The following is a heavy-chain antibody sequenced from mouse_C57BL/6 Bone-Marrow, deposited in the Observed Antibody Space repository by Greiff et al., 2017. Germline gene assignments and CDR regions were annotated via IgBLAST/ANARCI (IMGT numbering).Heavy chain of an antibody. V-gene: IGHV1-64*01. Sequence: QVQLQQPGAELVKPGASVKLSCKASGYTFTSYWMHWVKQRPGQGLEWIGMIHPNSGSTNYNEKFKSKTTLTVDKSSSPAYMQLSSLTSEDSAVYYCSRDGYSRSFDVWGTWTTVTASS. J-gene: IGHJ1*03. CDR2: IHPNSGST. D-gene: IGHD2-3*01. CDR3: SRDGYSRSFDV. CDR1: GYTFTSYW.